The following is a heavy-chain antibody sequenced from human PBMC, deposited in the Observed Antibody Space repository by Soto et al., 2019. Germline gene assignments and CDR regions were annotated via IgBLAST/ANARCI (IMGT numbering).Heavy chain of an antibody. D-gene: IGHD3-10*01. CDR1: GYTFTSYA. CDR2: INAGNGNT. V-gene: IGHV1-3*01. J-gene: IGHJ6*03. CDR3: ARDPPYYYGSGRYSYYYYMDV. Sequence: QVQLVQSGAEVKKPGASVKVSCKASGYTFTSYAMHWVRQAPGQRLEWMGWINAGNGNTKYSQKFQGRVTITRDTSTSTDYMELSSLRSEDTAVYYCARDPPYYYGSGRYSYYYYMDVWGKGTTVTVSS.